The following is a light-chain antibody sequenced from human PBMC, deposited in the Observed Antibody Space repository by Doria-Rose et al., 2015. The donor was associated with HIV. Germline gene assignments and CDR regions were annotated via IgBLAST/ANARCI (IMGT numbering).Light chain of an antibody. V-gene: IGKV3-20*01. CDR2: GAS. CDR3: HQYASSRT. CDR1: QSVSANY. J-gene: IGKJ1*01. Sequence: EIVLTQSPGTLSLSPGERATLSCRASQSVSANYLAWYQQRPDQSPRLLIYGASSRATDIPDRFSGSGSGTDFTLTISRLEPEDFAVYYCHQYASSRTFGQGTKVEIK.